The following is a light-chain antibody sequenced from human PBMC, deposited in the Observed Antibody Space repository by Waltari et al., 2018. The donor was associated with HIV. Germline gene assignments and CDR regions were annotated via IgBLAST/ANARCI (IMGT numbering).Light chain of an antibody. J-gene: IGLJ2*01. Sequence: QSALTQPASVSGSPGQSITIPCTGTRNDIGTYNYVPRYQQHPGNVPKLLIYEVTKRPSGVSNRFSGSKSGNTASLTISGLQAEDEAAYYCCSYTSTTTSILFAGGTKLTVL. V-gene: IGLV2-14*01. CDR2: EVT. CDR1: RNDIGTYNY. CDR3: CSYTSTTTSIL.